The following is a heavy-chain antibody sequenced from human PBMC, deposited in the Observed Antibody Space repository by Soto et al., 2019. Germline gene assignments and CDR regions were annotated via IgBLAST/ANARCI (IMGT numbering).Heavy chain of an antibody. J-gene: IGHJ6*02. CDR3: ARDGYSYGWGDGMDV. D-gene: IGHD5-18*01. Sequence: ASVKVSCKASGYTFTSYGISWVRQAPGQGLEWMGWISGFNTNTDYVQKLQGRVTMTTDSSTNTAYMELRNLRSDDTAVYYCARDGYSYGWGDGMDVWGQGTTVTVSS. V-gene: IGHV1-18*01. CDR2: ISGFNTNT. CDR1: GYTFTSYG.